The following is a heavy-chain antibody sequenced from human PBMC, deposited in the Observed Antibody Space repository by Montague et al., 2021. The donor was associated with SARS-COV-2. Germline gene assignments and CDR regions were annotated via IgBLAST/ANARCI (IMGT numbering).Heavy chain of an antibody. V-gene: IGHV4-31*03. D-gene: IGHD3-22*01. J-gene: IGHJ3*01. CDR3: ARARTRITRIVVVIDAFEF. CDR1: GGSISSGGYY. Sequence: TLSLTCTVSGGSISSGGYYWSWIRQHPGKGLEWIGYIYYSGSTYYNPSLKSRVTISVDTSKNQFSLKLTSVTAADTAVYYCARARTRITRIVVVIDAFEFWGQGTMVTVSS. CDR2: IYYSGST.